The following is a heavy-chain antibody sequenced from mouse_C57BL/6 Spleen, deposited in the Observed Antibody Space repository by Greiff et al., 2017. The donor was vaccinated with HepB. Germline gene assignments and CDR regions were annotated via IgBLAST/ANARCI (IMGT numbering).Heavy chain of an antibody. J-gene: IGHJ4*01. Sequence: VQLQQSGAELVKPGASVKMSCKASGYTFTSYWITWVKQRPGQGLEWIGDIYPGSGSTNYNEKFKSKATLTVDTSSSTAYMQLSSLTSEDSAVYYCARDSSGYSNDSMDYWGQGTSVTVSS. D-gene: IGHD3-2*02. CDR2: IYPGSGST. CDR1: GYTFTSYW. V-gene: IGHV1-55*01. CDR3: ARDSSGYSNDSMDY.